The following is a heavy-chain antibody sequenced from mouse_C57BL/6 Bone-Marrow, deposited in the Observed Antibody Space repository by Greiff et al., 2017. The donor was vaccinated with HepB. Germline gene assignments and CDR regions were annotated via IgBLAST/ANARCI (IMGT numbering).Heavy chain of an antibody. CDR2: INYDGSST. J-gene: IGHJ2*01. CDR1: GFTFSDYY. Sequence: DVKLVESEGGLVQPGSSMKLSCTASGFTFSDYYMAWVRQVPEKGLEWVANINYDGSSTYYLDSLKSRFIISRDNAKNILYLQMSSLKSEDTATYYCARERTHYFDYWGQGTTLTVSS. CDR3: ARERTHYFDY. V-gene: IGHV5-16*01.